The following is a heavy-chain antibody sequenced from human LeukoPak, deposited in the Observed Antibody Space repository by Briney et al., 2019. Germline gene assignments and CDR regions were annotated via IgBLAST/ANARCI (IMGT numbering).Heavy chain of an antibody. Sequence: GGSPRLSCAASGFTFSDYYMSWIRQAPGKGLAWVSYISNSDSYTNYADSVRGRFTISRDNAKNSLYLQMNSLRAEDTAVYYCTRDRLFSEETTMINIDYWGQGTLVTVSS. CDR2: ISNSDSYT. CDR1: GFTFSDYY. V-gene: IGHV3-11*06. D-gene: IGHD5-18*01. CDR3: TRDRLFSEETTMINIDY. J-gene: IGHJ4*02.